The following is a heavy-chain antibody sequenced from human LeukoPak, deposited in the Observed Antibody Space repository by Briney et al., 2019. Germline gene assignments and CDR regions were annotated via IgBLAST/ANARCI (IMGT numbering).Heavy chain of an antibody. CDR2: IYYSGST. V-gene: IGHV4-59*01. Sequence: SETLSLSCKVSGGSISSYYWSWIRQPPGKGLEWIGHIYYSGSTNYNPSLKSRVTISVDTSKNQFSLKLSSVTAADAAVYYCASEGPLWFGEFRSGYYFDYWGQGTLVTVSS. D-gene: IGHD3-10*01. CDR3: ASEGPLWFGEFRSGYYFDY. CDR1: GGSISSYY. J-gene: IGHJ4*02.